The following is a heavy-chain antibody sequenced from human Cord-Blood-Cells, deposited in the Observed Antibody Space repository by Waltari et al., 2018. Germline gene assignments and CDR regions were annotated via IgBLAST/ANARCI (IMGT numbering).Heavy chain of an antibody. Sequence: QVQLQESGPGLVKPSETLSLTCTVSGGSISSYYWSWIRQPPGKGLEWIGYIYYSGSTNDNPSLKSRVTISVDTSKNQFSLKLSSVTAADTAVYYCARASPYYYDSSGYYLDYWGQGTLVTVSS. CDR3: ARASPYYYDSSGYYLDY. CDR1: GGSISSYY. V-gene: IGHV4-59*01. J-gene: IGHJ4*02. CDR2: IYYSGST. D-gene: IGHD3-22*01.